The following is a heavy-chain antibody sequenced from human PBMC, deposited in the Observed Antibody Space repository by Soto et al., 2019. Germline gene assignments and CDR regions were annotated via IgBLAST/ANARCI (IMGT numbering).Heavy chain of an antibody. J-gene: IGHJ6*02. V-gene: IGHV4-4*02. D-gene: IGHD3-10*02. CDR1: GGSISSSNW. CDR2: IYHSGST. Sequence: QVQLQESGPGLVKPSGTLSLTCAVSGGSISSSNWWSWVRQPPGKGLEWIGDIYHSGSTNYNPSLKSRFTISVDKSKNQFSLKLSSVTAADTAVYYCASVRGGYYYAMDVWGQGTTVTVSS. CDR3: ASVRGGYYYAMDV.